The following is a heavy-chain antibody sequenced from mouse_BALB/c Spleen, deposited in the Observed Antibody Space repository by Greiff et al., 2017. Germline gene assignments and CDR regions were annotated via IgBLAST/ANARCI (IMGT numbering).Heavy chain of an antibody. V-gene: IGHV2-5-1*01. J-gene: IGHJ4*01. CDR3: AKKREYGNYEDAMDY. CDR1: GFSLTSYG. Sequence: VQLKESGPSLVQPSQSLSITCTVSGFSLTSYGVHWVRQSLGKGLEWLGVIWRGGSTDYNAAFMSRLSITKDNSKSQVFFKMNSLQADDTAIYYCAKKREYGNYEDAMDYWGQGTSVTVSS. D-gene: IGHD2-10*02. CDR2: IWRGGST.